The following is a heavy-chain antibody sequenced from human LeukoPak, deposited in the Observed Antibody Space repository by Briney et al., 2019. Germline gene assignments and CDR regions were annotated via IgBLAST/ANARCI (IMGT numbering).Heavy chain of an antibody. Sequence: ASVKVSCKASGYTFTSYYMHWVRQAPGQVLEWMGIINPSGGSTSYVQKFQGRVTISVDTSKDQFSLRLTSVTAADTAVYYCARSFLGDWYFDLWGRGTLVTVSS. CDR2: INPSGGST. V-gene: IGHV1-46*01. CDR1: GYTFTSYY. J-gene: IGHJ2*01. D-gene: IGHD1-26*01. CDR3: ARSFLGDWYFDL.